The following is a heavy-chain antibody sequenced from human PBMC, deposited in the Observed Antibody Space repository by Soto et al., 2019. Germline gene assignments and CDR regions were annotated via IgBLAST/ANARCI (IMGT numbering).Heavy chain of an antibody. CDR3: ARLKSRYYKIISSSFDY. J-gene: IGHJ4*02. CDR2: IYYSGSA. CDR1: GDSVSSGGAY. V-gene: IGHV4-31*03. D-gene: IGHD3-10*01. Sequence: QVQLQESGPGLVKPSQTLSLTCTVSGDSVSSGGAYWSWIRQHPGKGLAWIGYIYYSGSASYTPSLKSRLTISLDTSQNQVSLRLSSVTAADTAVYYCARLKSRYYKIISSSFDYWGRGALVTVSS.